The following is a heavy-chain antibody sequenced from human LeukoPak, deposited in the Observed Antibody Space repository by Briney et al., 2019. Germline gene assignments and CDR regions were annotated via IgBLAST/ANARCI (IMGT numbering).Heavy chain of an antibody. J-gene: IGHJ4*02. CDR2: IYYSGTT. CDR3: ARDLKIDHSSGWYSFDY. Sequence: PSETLSLTCTVSGDSISPYFWGWLRQPPGKGLEWIGYIYYSGTTNYSPSLKSRVTISVDRSKNQFSLKLNSVTAADTAVYYCARDLKIDHSSGWYSFDYWGQGILVTVFS. V-gene: IGHV4-59*01. CDR1: GDSISPYF. D-gene: IGHD6-19*01.